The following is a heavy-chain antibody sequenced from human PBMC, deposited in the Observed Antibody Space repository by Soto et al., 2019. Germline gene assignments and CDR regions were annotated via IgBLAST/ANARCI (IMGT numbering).Heavy chain of an antibody. Sequence: PGKGLEWVSGSTASGGKTYMADSVKGRFNISRDNSKNTVYLQMDSLRAEDTALYYCAKDKFLFHAEVVKRDCSTVSAFLLNRSSDL. D-gene: IGHD2-21*01. J-gene: IGHJ2*01. CDR3: AKDKFLFHAEVVKRDCSTVSAFLLNRSSDL. CDR2: STASGGKT. V-gene: IGHV3-23*01.